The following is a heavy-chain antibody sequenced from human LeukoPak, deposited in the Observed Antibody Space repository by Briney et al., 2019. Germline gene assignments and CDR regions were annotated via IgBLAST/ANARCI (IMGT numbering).Heavy chain of an antibody. D-gene: IGHD4-17*01. Sequence: GGSLRLSCAASGFTFSSYGMHWVRQAPGKGLEWVAFIRYDGTNKYYADSMKGRFTISRDNSKNTLYLQMNSLRVEDTAVYYYAKDNYYGDYEVTSIFGVDWGQGTLVTVSS. V-gene: IGHV3-30*02. CDR2: IRYDGTNK. CDR3: AKDNYYGDYEVTSIFGVD. J-gene: IGHJ4*02. CDR1: GFTFSSYG.